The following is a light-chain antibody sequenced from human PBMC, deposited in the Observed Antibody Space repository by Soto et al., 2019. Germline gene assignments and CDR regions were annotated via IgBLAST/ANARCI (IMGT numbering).Light chain of an antibody. Sequence: EIVLTQSPATLSLSPGERATLSCRASQSVSSYLAWYQQKPGQAPRLLIYDASNRATGIPARFSGSGSGTAFTLTISSLEPADFAVYYCPQRSNWPLTFGGGTKVEIK. CDR3: PQRSNWPLT. J-gene: IGKJ4*01. V-gene: IGKV3-11*01. CDR2: DAS. CDR1: QSVSSY.